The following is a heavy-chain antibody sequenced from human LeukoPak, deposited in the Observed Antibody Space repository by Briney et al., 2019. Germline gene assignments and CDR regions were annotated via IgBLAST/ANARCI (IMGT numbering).Heavy chain of an antibody. CDR2: IRSKANSYAT. CDR1: GFTFSGSA. Sequence: PGGSLRLSCAASGFTFSGSAMHWVRQASGKGLEWVGRIRSKANSYATAYAASVKGRFTISRDDSMNTAYLQMNSLKTEDTAVYYCTRRLNYYDSSGSDYWGQGTLVTVSS. J-gene: IGHJ4*02. CDR3: TRRLNYYDSSGSDY. V-gene: IGHV3-73*01. D-gene: IGHD3-22*01.